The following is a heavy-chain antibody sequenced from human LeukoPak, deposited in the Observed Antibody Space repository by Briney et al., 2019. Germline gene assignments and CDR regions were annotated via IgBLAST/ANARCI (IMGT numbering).Heavy chain of an antibody. CDR2: INPSGGST. CDR3: ARDRVADSSGYYFDY. CDR1: GYTFTSYY. V-gene: IGHV1-46*01. J-gene: IGHJ4*02. D-gene: IGHD3-22*01. Sequence: ASVKVSCKASGYTFTSYYMHWVRQAPGQGLEWMGIINPSGGSTSYAQKFQGRVTMTRDTSTSTVYMELSSLRSEDTAVYYCARDRVADSSGYYFDYWGQGTLVTVSS.